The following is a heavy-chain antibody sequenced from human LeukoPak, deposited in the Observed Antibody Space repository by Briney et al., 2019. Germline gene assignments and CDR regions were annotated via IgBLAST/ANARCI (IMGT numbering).Heavy chain of an antibody. J-gene: IGHJ4*02. V-gene: IGHV3-30*03. Sequence: GGSLRLSCAASGFTFSSFGMHWVRQAPGKGLEWVAVISYDGSNKYYADSVKGRFTISRDNSKNTLYLQMNSLRAEDTAVYYCAREMATSDDYWGQGTLVTVSS. D-gene: IGHD5-24*01. CDR1: GFTFSSFG. CDR3: AREMATSDDY. CDR2: ISYDGSNK.